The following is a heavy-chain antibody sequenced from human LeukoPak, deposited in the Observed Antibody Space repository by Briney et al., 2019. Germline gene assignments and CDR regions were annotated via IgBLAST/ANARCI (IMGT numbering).Heavy chain of an antibody. CDR1: GGSISSYY. J-gene: IGHJ5*02. D-gene: IGHD1-26*01. Sequence: SETLSLTCTVSGGSISSYYWSWIRQPPGKGLEWIGYIYYSGSTNYNPSLKSRVTISVDTSKNQFSLKLSPVTAADTAVYYCARLLAAPGWFDPWGQGTLVTVSS. CDR3: ARLLAAPGWFDP. V-gene: IGHV4-59*01. CDR2: IYYSGST.